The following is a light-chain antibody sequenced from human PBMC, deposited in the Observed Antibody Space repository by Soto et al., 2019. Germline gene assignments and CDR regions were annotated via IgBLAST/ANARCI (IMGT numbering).Light chain of an antibody. CDR1: QSISSY. J-gene: IGKJ1*01. V-gene: IGKV1-39*01. CDR3: QQSCSTPRT. CDR2: AAS. Sequence: DIQMTQSPSSLSASVGDRVTITCRASQSISSYLNWYQQKPGKAPNPLIYAASSLQSGVPSRFSGSGSGTDFTLTISSLQPEDFATYYCQQSCSTPRTFGQGTKVDIK.